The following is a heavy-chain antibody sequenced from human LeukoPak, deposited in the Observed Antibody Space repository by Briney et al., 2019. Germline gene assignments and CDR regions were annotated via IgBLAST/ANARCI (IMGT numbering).Heavy chain of an antibody. CDR2: IYYSGST. V-gene: IGHV4-39*07. J-gene: IGHJ3*02. CDR1: GGSISSSSYY. CDR3: ARYYYDSSGYYHDAFDI. D-gene: IGHD3-22*01. Sequence: SSETLSLTCTVSGGSISSSSYYGGWIRQPPGKGLEWIGSIYYSGSTYYNPSLKSRVTISVDTSTNQFSLKLSSVTAADTAVYYCARYYYDSSGYYHDAFDIWGQGTMVTVSS.